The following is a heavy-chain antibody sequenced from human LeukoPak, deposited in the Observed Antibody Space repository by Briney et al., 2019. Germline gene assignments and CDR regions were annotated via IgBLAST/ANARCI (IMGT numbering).Heavy chain of an antibody. CDR1: ILLFYNYS. D-gene: IGHD5/OR15-5a*01. CDR2: INHSGYT. CDR3: PRAVSGHQD. J-gene: IGHJ4*02. Sequence: SETLSLTCAACILLFYNYSLSWVRQSPRQGLEWIGEINHSGYTNYNPSLKSRVTMSIDTSKNQFSLKLTSVTAADAGVSYCPRAVSGHQDWGQGTLVTVSS. V-gene: IGHV4-34*01.